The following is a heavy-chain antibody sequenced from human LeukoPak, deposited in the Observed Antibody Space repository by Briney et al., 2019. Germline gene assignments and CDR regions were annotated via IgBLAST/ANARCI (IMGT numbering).Heavy chain of an antibody. CDR3: ARGYLIHDSSGYHFDYFDS. D-gene: IGHD3-22*01. CDR2: INHSGST. CDR1: GGSFSGYY. V-gene: IGHV4-34*01. J-gene: IGHJ4*02. Sequence: SETLSLTCAVYGGSFSGYYWSWLRQSPGKGLEWIGEINHSGSTNYNPSLKSRVTMSLDTSRNQFSLKLSSVTAADTAVYYCARGYLIHDSSGYHFDYFDSWGQGTLVTVSS.